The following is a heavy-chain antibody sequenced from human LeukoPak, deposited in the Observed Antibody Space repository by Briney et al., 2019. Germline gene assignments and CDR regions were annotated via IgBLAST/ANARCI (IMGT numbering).Heavy chain of an antibody. Sequence: PSETLSLTCTVSGGSISSGGYYWSWIRQPPGKGLEWIGYIYHSGSTYYNPSLKSRVTISVDRSKNQFSLKLSSVTAADTAVYYCAKGVRIQLQLEDWGQGTLVTVSS. D-gene: IGHD1-1*01. CDR3: AKGVRIQLQLED. V-gene: IGHV4-30-2*01. J-gene: IGHJ4*02. CDR1: GGSISSGGYY. CDR2: IYHSGST.